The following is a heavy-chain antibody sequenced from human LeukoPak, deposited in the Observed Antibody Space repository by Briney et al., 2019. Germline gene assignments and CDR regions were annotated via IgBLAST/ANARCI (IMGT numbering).Heavy chain of an antibody. V-gene: IGHV3-33*01. J-gene: IGHJ4*02. CDR2: IWHDGGNK. Sequence: GGSLRLSCEASGFTFSSYGMHWVRQAPGKGLEWVAVIWHDGGNKYYADSVKGRFTVSRDNSKNTLYLQMNSLRVEDTAVYYCARVSSGSYSHLDYWGQGSLVTVSS. CDR3: ARVSSGSYSHLDY. CDR1: GFTFSSYG. D-gene: IGHD1-26*01.